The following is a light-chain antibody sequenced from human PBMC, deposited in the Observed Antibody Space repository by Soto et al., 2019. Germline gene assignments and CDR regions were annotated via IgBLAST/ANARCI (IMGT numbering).Light chain of an antibody. CDR2: AAS. J-gene: IGKJ1*01. Sequence: DIQLTQSPSSLSASVGDRVTITCRASQTINIYLNWYQQETGKAPKLLIYAASRLQSGVPARFSGSGSGTDFTLTISRLEPEDFAVYYCQQYGSSRTFGQGTRWIS. CDR1: QTINIY. CDR3: QQYGSSRT. V-gene: IGKV1-39*01.